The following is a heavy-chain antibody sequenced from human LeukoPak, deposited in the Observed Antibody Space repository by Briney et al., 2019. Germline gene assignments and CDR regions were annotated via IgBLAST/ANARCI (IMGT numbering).Heavy chain of an antibody. V-gene: IGHV3-48*04. Sequence: GGSLRLSCAASGFTFSSYSMNWVRQAPGKGLEWVSGISWNSGSIGYADSVKGRFTISRDNAKNSLYLQMDSLRAEDTAVYYCAREGYGSGSYYYYYGMDVWGQGTTVTVSS. D-gene: IGHD3-10*01. J-gene: IGHJ6*02. CDR2: ISWNSGSI. CDR1: GFTFSSYS. CDR3: AREGYGSGSYYYYYGMDV.